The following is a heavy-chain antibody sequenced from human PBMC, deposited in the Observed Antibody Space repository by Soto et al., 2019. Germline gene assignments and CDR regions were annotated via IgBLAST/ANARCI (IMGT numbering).Heavy chain of an antibody. CDR1: GYTFTSYD. J-gene: IGHJ4*02. CDR3: ARDLPYGSGSYFDY. V-gene: IGHV1-8*01. D-gene: IGHD3-10*01. CDR2: MNPNSGNT. Sequence: ASVKVSCKASGYTFTSYDINWVRQATGQGLEWMGWMNPNSGNTGYAQKFQGRVTMTRNTSISTAYMELRSLRSDDTAVYYCARDLPYGSGSYFDYWGQGTLVTVSS.